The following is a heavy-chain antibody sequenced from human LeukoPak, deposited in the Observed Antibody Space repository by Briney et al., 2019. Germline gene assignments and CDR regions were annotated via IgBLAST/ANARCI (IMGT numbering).Heavy chain of an antibody. D-gene: IGHD4-11*01. Sequence: GGSLGLSCAASGFSFSSYSMIWVRQAPRKGLEWVSSISTYSSYIYYADSVKGRFTISRDNAKNTLYLQMNSLRAEDTAVYYCARDFSNLFDYWGQGTLVTVSS. CDR3: ARDFSNLFDY. V-gene: IGHV3-21*01. J-gene: IGHJ4*02. CDR1: GFSFSSYS. CDR2: ISTYSSYI.